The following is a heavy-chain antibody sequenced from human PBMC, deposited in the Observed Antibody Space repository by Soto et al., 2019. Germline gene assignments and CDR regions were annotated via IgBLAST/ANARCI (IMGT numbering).Heavy chain of an antibody. CDR3: ARAERPYDSSGYNGY. V-gene: IGHV1-69*13. J-gene: IGHJ4*02. D-gene: IGHD3-22*01. Sequence: GASVKVSCKASGGTLSSYAISWVRQAPGQGLEWMGGIIPIFGTANYAQKFQGRVTITADESTSTAYMELSSLRSEDTAVYYCARAERPYDSSGYNGYWGQGTLVTVSS. CDR2: IIPIFGTA. CDR1: GGTLSSYA.